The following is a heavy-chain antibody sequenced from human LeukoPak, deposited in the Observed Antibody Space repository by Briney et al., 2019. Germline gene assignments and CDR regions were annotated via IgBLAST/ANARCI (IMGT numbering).Heavy chain of an antibody. CDR3: ARVHYYDSSGYYGGVYYYGMDV. Sequence: ASVKVSCKASGYTFTGYYMHWVRQAPGQGLEWMGWINPNSGGTNYAQKFQGWVTMTRDTSISTAYMELSRLRSDDTAVYYCARVHYYDSSGYYGGVYYYGMDVWGQGTTVTVSS. J-gene: IGHJ6*02. V-gene: IGHV1-2*04. CDR2: INPNSGGT. D-gene: IGHD3-22*01. CDR1: GYTFTGYY.